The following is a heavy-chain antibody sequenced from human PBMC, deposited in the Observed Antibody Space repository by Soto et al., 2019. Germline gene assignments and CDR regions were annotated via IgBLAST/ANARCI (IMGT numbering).Heavy chain of an antibody. CDR1: GFSLSTSGMC. CDR2: IDWDDDK. Sequence: SGPTLVNPTQTLTLTCTFSGFSLSTSGMCVSWIRQPPGKALEWLARIDWDDDKYYSTSLKTRLTISKDTSKNQVVLTMTNMDPVDTATYYCARTLPNYCSSTSCHYYYMDVWGKGTTVTVSS. D-gene: IGHD2-2*01. V-gene: IGHV2-70*11. J-gene: IGHJ6*03. CDR3: ARTLPNYCSSTSCHYYYMDV.